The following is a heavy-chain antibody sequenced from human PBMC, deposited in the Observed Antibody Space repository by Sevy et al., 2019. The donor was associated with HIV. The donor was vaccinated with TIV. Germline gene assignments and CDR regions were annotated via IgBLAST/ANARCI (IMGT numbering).Heavy chain of an antibody. CDR2: IWYDGSNK. Sequence: GGSLRLSCAASGFTFSSYGMHWVRQAPGKGLEWVAVIWYDGSNKYYADSVKGRFTISRDNSKNTLYLQMNSLRAEDTAVYYCARGLGSGYYYFDYWGQGTLVTGSS. V-gene: IGHV3-33*01. CDR3: ARGLGSGYYYFDY. CDR1: GFTFSSYG. D-gene: IGHD3-22*01. J-gene: IGHJ4*02.